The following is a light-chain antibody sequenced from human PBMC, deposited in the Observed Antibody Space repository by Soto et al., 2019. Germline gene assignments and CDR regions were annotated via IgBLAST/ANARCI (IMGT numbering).Light chain of an antibody. Sequence: AIQMTQSPSSLSASLGDRVTITCRASQGIRNDLGWYQQKPGKAPKLLIYAASSLQSGVPSRFSGSGSGTDFTLAISSLQPEDFATYYCLQDYDYPYTFGQGTKLEIK. CDR2: AAS. CDR3: LQDYDYPYT. CDR1: QGIRND. J-gene: IGKJ2*01. V-gene: IGKV1-6*01.